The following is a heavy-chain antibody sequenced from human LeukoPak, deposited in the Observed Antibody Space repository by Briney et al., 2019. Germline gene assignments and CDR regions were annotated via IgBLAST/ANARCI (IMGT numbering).Heavy chain of an antibody. CDR1: GFTFSSYS. D-gene: IGHD3-3*01. CDR2: ISSSSSYI. Sequence: AGGSLRLSCAASGFTFSSYSMNWVRQAPGKGLEWVSSISSSSSYIYYADSVKGRFTISRDNAKNSLYLQMNSLRAEDTAVYYCARDLPVDDYDFWSGLFSSDAFDIWGQGTMVTVSS. J-gene: IGHJ3*02. CDR3: ARDLPVDDYDFWSGLFSSDAFDI. V-gene: IGHV3-21*01.